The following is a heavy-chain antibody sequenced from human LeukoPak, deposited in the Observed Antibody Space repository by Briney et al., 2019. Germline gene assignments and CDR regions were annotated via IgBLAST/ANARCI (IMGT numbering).Heavy chain of an antibody. Sequence: GESLKISCEASGYTFTHQWIGWVRQMPGTGLEWVGIIYPRDSDTIYSPSFQGHVTISADTSINTAFLEWRSLEASDTAMYYCARHSDVVGAIWGQGTQVTVSS. CDR2: IYPRDSDT. V-gene: IGHV5-51*01. D-gene: IGHD3-16*01. CDR3: ARHSDVVGAI. J-gene: IGHJ4*02. CDR1: GYTFTHQW.